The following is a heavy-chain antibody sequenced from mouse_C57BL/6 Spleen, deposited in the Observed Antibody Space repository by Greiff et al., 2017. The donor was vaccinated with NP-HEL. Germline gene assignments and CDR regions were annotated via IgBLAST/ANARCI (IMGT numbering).Heavy chain of an antibody. CDR2: IDPENGDT. J-gene: IGHJ2*01. CDR1: GFNIKDDY. V-gene: IGHV14-4*01. CDR3: TEGLRPFDY. D-gene: IGHD2-4*01. Sequence: ESGAELVRPGASVKLSCTASGFNIKDDYMHWVKQRPEQGLEWIGWIDPENGDTEYASKFQGKATITADTSSNTAYLQLSSLTSEDTAVYYCTEGLRPFDYWGQGTTLTVSS.